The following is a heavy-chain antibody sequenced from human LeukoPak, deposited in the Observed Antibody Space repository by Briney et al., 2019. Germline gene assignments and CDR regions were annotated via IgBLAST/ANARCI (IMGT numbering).Heavy chain of an antibody. V-gene: IGHV4-59*01. CDR1: GGSLTKFY. D-gene: IGHD6-19*01. J-gene: IGHJ4*02. CDR3: ARGGWSKDY. CDR2: IYYTGSA. Sequence: PSETLSLTCTVSGGSLTKFYWSWIRQPPGKRLEWIGYIYYTGSANYNPSVKSRVTMSVDTSKNQFPLKMNSVTAADTAVYYCARGGWSKDYWGQGTPVTVSS.